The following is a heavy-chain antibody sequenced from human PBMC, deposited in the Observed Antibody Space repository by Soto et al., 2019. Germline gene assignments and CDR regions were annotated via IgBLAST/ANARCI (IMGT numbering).Heavy chain of an antibody. D-gene: IGHD6-19*01. CDR3: ARRGIAVAGTPYWYLDL. J-gene: IGHJ2*01. CDR2: IYPGDSDT. CDR1: GYSFTSYW. Sequence: GESLKISCKGSGYSFTSYWIGWVRQMPGKGLEWMGIIYPGDSDTRYSPSFQGQVTISADKSISTAYLQWSSLKASDTAMYYCARRGIAVAGTPYWYLDLWGRGTLVTVSS. V-gene: IGHV5-51*01.